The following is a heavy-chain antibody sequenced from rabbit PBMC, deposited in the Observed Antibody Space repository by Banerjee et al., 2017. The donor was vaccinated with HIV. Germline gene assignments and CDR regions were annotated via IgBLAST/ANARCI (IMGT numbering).Heavy chain of an antibody. CDR2: MDNGDGTT. Sequence: QQQLVESGGGLVKPGASLTLTCKASGFDFSSNAINWVRQAPGKGLEWIAYMDNGDGTTYYASWAKGRFTISKTSSTTVTLQMTSLTAADTATYFCARSPHNTYNFNLWGPGTLVTVS. CDR1: GFDFSSNA. J-gene: IGHJ4*01. V-gene: IGHV1S47*01. D-gene: IGHD1-1*01. CDR3: ARSPHNTYNFNL.